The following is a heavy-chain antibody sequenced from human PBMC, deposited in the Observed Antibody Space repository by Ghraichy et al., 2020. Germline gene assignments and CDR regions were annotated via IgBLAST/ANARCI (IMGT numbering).Heavy chain of an antibody. CDR2: IYYSVST. Sequence: SETLSLTCTVSGGSISSSSYYWGWIRQPQGKGLEWIGSIYYSVSTYYNPTLKSRVTISVDTSKNQFSLKLSSVTAADTAVYYCANLGYCSGGSCLRRLWSWFDPWGQGTLVTVSS. CDR1: GGSISSSSYY. J-gene: IGHJ5*02. CDR3: ANLGYCSGGSCLRRLWSWFDP. V-gene: IGHV4-39*07. D-gene: IGHD2-15*01.